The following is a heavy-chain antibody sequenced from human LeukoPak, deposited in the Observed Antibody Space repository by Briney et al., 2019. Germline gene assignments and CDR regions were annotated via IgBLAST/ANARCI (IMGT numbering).Heavy chain of an antibody. Sequence: GXXFSXXXXSWVXXAXGXXXXXXXGXIPIFGTANYAQKFQGRVTITADESTSTAYMELSSLRSEDTAVYYCARGGRIQLRWGYFDYWGQGTLVTVSS. J-gene: IGHJ4*02. CDR2: XIPIFGTA. CDR1: GXXFSXXX. CDR3: ARGGRIQLRWGYFDY. V-gene: IGHV1-69*01. D-gene: IGHD5-18*01.